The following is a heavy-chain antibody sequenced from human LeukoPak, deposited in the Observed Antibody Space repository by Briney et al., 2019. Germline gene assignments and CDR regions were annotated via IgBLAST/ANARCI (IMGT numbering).Heavy chain of an antibody. D-gene: IGHD3-9*01. Sequence: SETLSLTCAVYGGSFSGHYWSWIRQPPGKGLEWIGEINHSGSNNYNPSLKSRVTISVDTSKNQFSLKLSSVTAADTAVYYCARGFGRTYYDILTGYQGGYWGQGTLVTVSS. CDR3: ARGFGRTYYDILTGYQGGY. CDR2: INHSGSN. V-gene: IGHV4-34*01. J-gene: IGHJ4*02. CDR1: GGSFSGHY.